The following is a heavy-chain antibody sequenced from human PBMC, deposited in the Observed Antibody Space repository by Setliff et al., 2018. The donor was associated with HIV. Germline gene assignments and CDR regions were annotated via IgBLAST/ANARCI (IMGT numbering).Heavy chain of an antibody. Sequence: GESLKISCKGSEYSFTNNWIGWVRQMPGKGLEWMGIIYPGDSDIRYSPSFQGQVTISADKAISTAYLQWSSLKASDTGMYYCARAGRGGGSYYYYMDVWGNGTTVTVSS. CDR1: EYSFTNNW. J-gene: IGHJ6*03. D-gene: IGHD1-26*01. CDR3: ARAGRGGGSYYYYMDV. V-gene: IGHV5-51*01. CDR2: IYPGDSDI.